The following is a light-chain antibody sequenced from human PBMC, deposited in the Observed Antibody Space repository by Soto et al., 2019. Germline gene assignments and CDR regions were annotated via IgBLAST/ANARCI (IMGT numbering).Light chain of an antibody. CDR2: GAS. CDR1: QSVSSN. CDR3: QQYNNWPPRNT. V-gene: IGKV3-15*01. J-gene: IGKJ2*01. Sequence: EIVMTQSPATLSVSPGERATLSCRASQSVSSNLAWYQQKPGQAPRLLIHGASTRATGIPARFSGSGSGTEFTLTISSLQSEDFAVYYCQQYNNWPPRNTFGQGTKLEIK.